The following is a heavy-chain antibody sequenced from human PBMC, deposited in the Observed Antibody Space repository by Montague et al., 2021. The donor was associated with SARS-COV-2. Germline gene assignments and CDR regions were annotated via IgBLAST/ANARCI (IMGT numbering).Heavy chain of an antibody. CDR3: ARGHLSVSMIVVVFTSASYYFDY. CDR2: IKQSGGT. V-gene: IGHV4-34*01. Sequence: SETLSLTCAVYGGSFGDDHWSWIRQPPGKGLEWIGDIKQSGGTNXNPSLKSRGTISVGTSKNQFSLKLTSVTAADTAVYFCARGHLSVSMIVVVFTSASYYFDYWGQGAQVTVSS. D-gene: IGHD3-22*01. J-gene: IGHJ4*02. CDR1: GGSFGDDH.